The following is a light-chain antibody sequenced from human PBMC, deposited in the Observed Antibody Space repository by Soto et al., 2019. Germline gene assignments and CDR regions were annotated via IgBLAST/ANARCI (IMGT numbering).Light chain of an antibody. J-gene: IGLJ3*02. CDR2: EVI. V-gene: IGLV2-14*01. Sequence: QSVLTQPASVSGSPGQSITISCTGTSSDVGGYNYVSWYQQHPGKAPKLMIYEVINRPSGVSNRFSGSKSGNTASLTISGLQAEDEADYYCSSYTSSITWVFGGGTKLTVL. CDR3: SSYTSSITWV. CDR1: SSDVGGYNY.